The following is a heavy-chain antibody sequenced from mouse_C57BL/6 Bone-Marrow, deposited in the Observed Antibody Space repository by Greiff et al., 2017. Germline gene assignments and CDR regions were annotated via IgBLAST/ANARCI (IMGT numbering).Heavy chain of an antibody. V-gene: IGHV5-15*01. CDR1: GFTFSDYG. CDR3: ARDDYGFFAY. J-gene: IGHJ3*01. CDR2: ISNLAYSI. Sequence: EVQGVESGGGLVQPGGSLKLSCAASGFTFSDYGMAWVRQAPRKGPEWVAFISNLAYSIYYADTVTGRFTISRENAKNTLYLEMSSLRSEDTAMYYCARDDYGFFAYWGQGTLVTVSA. D-gene: IGHD2-4*01.